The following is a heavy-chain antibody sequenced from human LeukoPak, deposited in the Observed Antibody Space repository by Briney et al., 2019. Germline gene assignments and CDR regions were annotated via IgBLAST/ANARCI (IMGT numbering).Heavy chain of an antibody. D-gene: IGHD6-13*01. J-gene: IGHJ5*02. CDR1: GGSISSSSYY. Sequence: PSETLSLTCTVSGGSISSSSYYWGWIRQPPGKGLEWIGSIYYSGSTYYNPSLKSRVTISVDTSKNQFSLKLSSVTAADTAVYYCARSGRGYSSRTHWFDPWGQGTLVTASS. CDR3: ARSGRGYSSRTHWFDP. CDR2: IYYSGST. V-gene: IGHV4-39*07.